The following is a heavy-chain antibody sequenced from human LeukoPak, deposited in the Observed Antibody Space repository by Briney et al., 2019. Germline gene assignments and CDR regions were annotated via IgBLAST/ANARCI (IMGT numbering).Heavy chain of an antibody. CDR1: GGSISSGGYF. CDR3: ARGVAAAGPFDY. Sequence: PSQTLSLLCTVSGGSISSGGYFWSWIRQHPGKGLEWIGYIYYSGSTYYNASLKSRVTISVDTSKNQFSLKLSSVTAADTAVYYCARGVAAAGPFDYWGQGTLVTVSS. J-gene: IGHJ4*02. V-gene: IGHV4-31*03. CDR2: IYYSGST. D-gene: IGHD6-13*01.